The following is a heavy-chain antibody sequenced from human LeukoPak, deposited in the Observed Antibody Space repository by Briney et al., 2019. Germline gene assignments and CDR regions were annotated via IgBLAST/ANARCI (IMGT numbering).Heavy chain of an antibody. CDR2: ISSTGNTI. Sequence: GGSLRLSCAASGFTFSSYSMNWVRQAPGEELEWISYISSTGNTIYYADSVKGRFTISRDNAKNSLYLQMNSLRAEDTAVYYCARDRYSRGTDAFDIWGQGTMVTVS. CDR1: GFTFSSYS. V-gene: IGHV3-48*01. J-gene: IGHJ3*02. D-gene: IGHD6-13*01. CDR3: ARDRYSRGTDAFDI.